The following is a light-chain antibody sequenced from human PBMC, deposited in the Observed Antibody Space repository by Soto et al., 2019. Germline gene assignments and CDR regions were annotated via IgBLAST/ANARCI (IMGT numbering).Light chain of an antibody. Sequence: QSVLTQPASVSGSPGQSITISCTGTSSDVGGYNYVSWYQQHPGKAPKLMIYDVSNRPSGVSNRFSGSKSGNTASLTISGLQAEDEAHYYCSSYTSSSIVVFGGGTKVTVL. CDR1: SSDVGGYNY. CDR3: SSYTSSSIVV. V-gene: IGLV2-14*01. J-gene: IGLJ2*01. CDR2: DVS.